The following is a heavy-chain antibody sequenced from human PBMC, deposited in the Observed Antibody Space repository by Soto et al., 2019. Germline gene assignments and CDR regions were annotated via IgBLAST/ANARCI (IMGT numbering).Heavy chain of an antibody. D-gene: IGHD3-3*01. V-gene: IGHV3-33*01. CDR1: GFTFSSYG. CDR2: IWYDGSNK. Sequence: GGSLRLSCAASGFTFSSYGMHWVRQAPGKGLEWVAIIWYDGSNKYYADSVKGRFTFSRDNSKNTLYLQMNSLRAEDTAVYYCARGTNPYYDFWSGYPDAFDIWGQGTMVTVSS. CDR3: ARGTNPYYDFWSGYPDAFDI. J-gene: IGHJ3*02.